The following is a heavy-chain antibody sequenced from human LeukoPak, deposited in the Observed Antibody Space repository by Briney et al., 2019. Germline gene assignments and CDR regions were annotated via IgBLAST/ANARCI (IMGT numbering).Heavy chain of an antibody. V-gene: IGHV4-39*07. Sequence: SETLSLTCTVSGGSISSSSYYWGWIRQPPGKGLEWIGSIYYSGSTYYNPSLKSRVLISVDTSKNQFSLKLSSVTAADTAVYFCARGPYSYDSSGAFDIWGQGTMVTVSS. D-gene: IGHD3-22*01. CDR3: ARGPYSYDSSGAFDI. CDR1: GGSISSSSYY. CDR2: IYYSGST. J-gene: IGHJ3*02.